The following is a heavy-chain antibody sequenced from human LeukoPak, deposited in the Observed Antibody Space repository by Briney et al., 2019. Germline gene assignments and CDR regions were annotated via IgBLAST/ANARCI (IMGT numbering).Heavy chain of an antibody. D-gene: IGHD4-17*01. CDR1: GGSVSGYY. CDR3: ARHPKATVFNWFDP. J-gene: IGHJ5*02. Sequence: SETLSLTCNVSGGSVSGYYWSWIRQPAGKGLEWIGRIYSSGSTNYNPSLKSRVTMSVDTSKNQFSLKLSSVTAADTAVYYCARHPKATVFNWFDPWGQGTLVTVSS. CDR2: IYSSGST. V-gene: IGHV4-4*07.